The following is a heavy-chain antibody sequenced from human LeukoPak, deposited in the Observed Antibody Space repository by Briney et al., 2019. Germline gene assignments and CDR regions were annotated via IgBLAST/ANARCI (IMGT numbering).Heavy chain of an antibody. D-gene: IGHD3-22*01. J-gene: IGHJ4*02. CDR1: GXSFSDYA. CDR2: ISSSGDII. CDR3: ARNTGSGFHFFDY. Sequence: PGGSLRLSCAASGXSFSDYAMNWVRQAPGKGLEWVSYISSSGDIIYYADSVRGRFTISRDNAKNSLYLQMNSLRAEDTAVYYCARNTGSGFHFFDYWGQGTLVTVSS. V-gene: IGHV3-48*03.